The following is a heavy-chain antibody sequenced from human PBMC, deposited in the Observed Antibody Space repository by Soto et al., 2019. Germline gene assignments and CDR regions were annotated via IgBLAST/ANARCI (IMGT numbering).Heavy chain of an antibody. V-gene: IGHV5-51*01. J-gene: IGHJ4*02. Sequence: PGESLKISCNGSGYSFTSYWIGWVRQMPGKGLEWMGIIYPGDSDTRYSPSFQGQVTISADKSISTAYLQWSSLKASDTAMYYCARLETDLRFLDRPTFMIDYWGQGNMVKVSS. CDR2: IYPGDSDT. D-gene: IGHD3-3*01. CDR3: ARLETDLRFLDRPTFMIDY. CDR1: GYSFTSYW.